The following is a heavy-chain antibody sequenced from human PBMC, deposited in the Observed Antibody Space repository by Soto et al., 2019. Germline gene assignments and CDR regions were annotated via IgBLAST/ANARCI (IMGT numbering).Heavy chain of an antibody. D-gene: IGHD3-3*02. CDR3: AHRSSISPFDY. J-gene: IGHJ4*02. V-gene: IGHV2-5*02. CDR2: IYWDDNK. Sequence: QITLKESGPTLVQPTQTLTLTCAFSGFSLSTTGVGVGWIRQPPGKALEWLVVIYWDDNKRYSPSLKSRLTIIKDTSKNQVVLIMANMDPVDTGTYYCAHRSSISPFDYWGQGALVTVSS. CDR1: GFSLSTTGVG.